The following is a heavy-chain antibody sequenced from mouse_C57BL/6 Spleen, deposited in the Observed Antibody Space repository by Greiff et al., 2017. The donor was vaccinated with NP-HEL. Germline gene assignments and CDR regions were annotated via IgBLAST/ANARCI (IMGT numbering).Heavy chain of an antibody. CDR2: INPGSGGT. CDR1: GYTFTSYW. V-gene: IGHV1-53*01. CDR3: ARGRRYYVMEN. Sequence: VQLQQPGAELVMPGASVKLSCKASGYTFTSYWMHWVKQRPGQGLEWIGVINPGSGGTNYNEKFKGKATLTADKSSSTAYMQLSSLTSEDSAVYFCARGRRYYVMENWGQGTSVTVSS. J-gene: IGHJ4*01.